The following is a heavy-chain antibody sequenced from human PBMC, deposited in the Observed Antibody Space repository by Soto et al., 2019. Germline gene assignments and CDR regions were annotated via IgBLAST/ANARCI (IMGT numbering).Heavy chain of an antibody. Sequence: GGSLRLSCAASGFTFSGSAMHWVRQASGKGLEWVGRIRSKANSYATAYAASVKGRFTISRDDSKNTAYLQMNSLKTEDTAVYYCTRRSNSSVFNYHYYGVDVWGPGTTVNVFS. J-gene: IGHJ6*02. D-gene: IGHD3-22*01. CDR3: TRRSNSSVFNYHYYGVDV. CDR2: IRSKANSYAT. V-gene: IGHV3-73*01. CDR1: GFTFSGSA.